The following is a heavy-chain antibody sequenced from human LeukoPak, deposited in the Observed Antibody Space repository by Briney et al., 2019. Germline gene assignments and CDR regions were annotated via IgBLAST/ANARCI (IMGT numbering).Heavy chain of an antibody. V-gene: IGHV1-24*01. Sequence: ASVKVSCKVSGYTLTELSMHWVRQAPGKGLEWMGGFDPEDDETIYAQKFQGRVTMTEDTSTDTAYMELSSLRSEDTAVYYCAVRYFDWLERNWFDPWGQGTLVTVSS. CDR3: AVRYFDWLERNWFDP. D-gene: IGHD3-9*01. CDR2: FDPEDDET. CDR1: GYTLTELS. J-gene: IGHJ5*02.